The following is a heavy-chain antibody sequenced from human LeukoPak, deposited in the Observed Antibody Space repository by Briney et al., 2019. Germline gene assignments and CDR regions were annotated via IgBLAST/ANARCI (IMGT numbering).Heavy chain of an antibody. CDR3: ARHGRMVIMSKFSTGIDQ. D-gene: IGHD2-8*01. J-gene: IGHJ4*02. CDR1: GDSVTNDFF. V-gene: IGHV4-59*08. Sequence: SSETLSLTCTVSGDSVTNDFFWGWVRQPPGKGLEWIGYIYYTGMTNSNPSLKSRVTISMDTSKNQFSLNLRSVTAADTAIYYCARHGRMVIMSKFSTGIDQWGQGTLVTVSS. CDR2: IYYTGMT.